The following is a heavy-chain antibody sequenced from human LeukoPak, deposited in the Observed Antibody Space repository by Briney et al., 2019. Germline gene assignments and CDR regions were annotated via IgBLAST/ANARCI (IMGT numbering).Heavy chain of an antibody. CDR3: ARGAHKRDDYGGFFDY. D-gene: IGHD4-23*01. CDR1: GFIFSSYG. Sequence: GGSLRLSCRASGFIFSSYGMNWVRQAPGKGLEWVTFIRYDGSERHYADFVQGRFTISRDNSKNTLYLQMNSLRAEDTAVYYCARGAHKRDDYGGFFDYWGQGTLVTVSS. V-gene: IGHV3-30*02. CDR2: IRYDGSER. J-gene: IGHJ4*02.